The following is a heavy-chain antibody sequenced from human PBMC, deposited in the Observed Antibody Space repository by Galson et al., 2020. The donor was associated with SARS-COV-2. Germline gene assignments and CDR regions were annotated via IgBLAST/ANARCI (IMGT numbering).Heavy chain of an antibody. Sequence: QLGESLKISCAASGFTFSSYGMHWVRQAPGKGLEWVAVISYDGSNKYYADSVKGRFTISRDNSKNTLYLQMNSLRAEDTAVYYCAKDPRYYDSSGYQSFYYYGMDVWGQGTTVTVSS. CDR1: GFTFSSYG. D-gene: IGHD3-22*01. CDR3: AKDPRYYDSSGYQSFYYYGMDV. J-gene: IGHJ6*02. CDR2: ISYDGSNK. V-gene: IGHV3-30*18.